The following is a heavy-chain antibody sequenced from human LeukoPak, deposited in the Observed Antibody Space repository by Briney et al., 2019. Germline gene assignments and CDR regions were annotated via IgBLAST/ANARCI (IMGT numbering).Heavy chain of an antibody. J-gene: IGHJ6*02. CDR1: GGTSSKYA. V-gene: IGHV1-46*01. CDR2: LKLYDGSK. CDR3: ARDGGSFSYSMDV. Sequence: GASVKVSCKASGGTSSKYAISWVRQAPGQGLEWMGVLKLYDGSKSHAQKFQGRVTMTSDTSTSTVYMELSSLRSEDTAVYFCARDGGSFSYSMDVWGQGTTVTVSS. D-gene: IGHD1-26*01.